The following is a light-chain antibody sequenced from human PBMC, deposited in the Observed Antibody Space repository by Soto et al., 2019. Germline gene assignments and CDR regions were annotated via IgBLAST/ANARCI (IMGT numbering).Light chain of an antibody. CDR3: QQYDSSPRT. CDR1: QSVSSSY. V-gene: IGKV3-20*01. CDR2: GAS. J-gene: IGKJ1*01. Sequence: EIVMTQSPGTLSLSPGERATLSCRASQSVSSSYLAWYQQKPGQAPRLLIYGASTRATGVPARFSGSGSGTDFTLTINRLEPEDFAVYYCQQYDSSPRTFGQGTKVDIK.